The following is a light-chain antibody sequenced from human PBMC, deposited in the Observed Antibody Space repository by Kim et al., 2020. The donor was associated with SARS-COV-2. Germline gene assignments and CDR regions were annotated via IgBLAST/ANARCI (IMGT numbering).Light chain of an antibody. Sequence: LTQSPGALSLSPEERAPLSCRASDTIVRNYVAWHQQKHGQAPRLLIHGASRRATGIPDRISGSGAGADFTLTITRLEPEDFAVYYWQQVGRPPRTFGQGTKLEI. J-gene: IGKJ2*01. CDR1: DTIVRNY. V-gene: IGKV3-20*01. CDR2: GAS. CDR3: QQVGRPPRT.